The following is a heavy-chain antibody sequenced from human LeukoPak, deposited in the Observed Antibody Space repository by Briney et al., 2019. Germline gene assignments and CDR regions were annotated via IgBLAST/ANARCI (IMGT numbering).Heavy chain of an antibody. J-gene: IGHJ4*02. CDR3: ARGYGDYEGYYFDY. D-gene: IGHD4-17*01. V-gene: IGHV4-31*03. CDR1: GGSISSGGYY. Sequence: SQTLSLTCTVSGGSISSGGYYWRWIRQHPGKGLEWIGYIYYSGSTYYNPSLKSRVTISVDTSKNQFSLKLSSVTAADTAVYYCARGYGDYEGYYFDYWGQGTLVTVSS. CDR2: IYYSGST.